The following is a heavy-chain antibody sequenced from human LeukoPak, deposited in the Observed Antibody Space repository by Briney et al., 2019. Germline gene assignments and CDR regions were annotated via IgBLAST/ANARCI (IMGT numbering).Heavy chain of an antibody. J-gene: IGHJ4*02. CDR2: IIPIFGTA. CDR1: GGTFSSYA. CDR3: ARASVGCSSTSCYPLLGY. V-gene: IGHV1-69*05. Sequence: SVKVSCKASGGTFSSYAIGWVRQAPGQGLEWMGGIIPIFGTANYAQKFQGRVTITTDESTSTAYMELSSLRSEDTAVYYCARASVGCSSTSCYPLLGYWGQGTLVTVSS. D-gene: IGHD2-2*01.